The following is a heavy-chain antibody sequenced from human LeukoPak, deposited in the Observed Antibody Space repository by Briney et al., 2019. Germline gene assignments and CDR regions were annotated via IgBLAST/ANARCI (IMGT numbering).Heavy chain of an antibody. CDR2: IYGGGTT. CDR3: ARGLPIRFDY. Sequence: GGSLRLSCAASGFTVSSDYMSWVRQAPGKGLEWVSVIYGGGTTYYADSVKGRFTISRDNSKNTLHPQMNSLRAEDTAVYYCARGLPIRFDYWGQGTLVTVSS. CDR1: GFTVSSDY. J-gene: IGHJ4*02. V-gene: IGHV3-66*01.